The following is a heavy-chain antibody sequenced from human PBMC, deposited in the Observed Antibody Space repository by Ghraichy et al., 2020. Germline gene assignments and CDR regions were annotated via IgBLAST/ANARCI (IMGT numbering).Heavy chain of an antibody. V-gene: IGHV3-23*01. CDR2: ISGSGGST. CDR1: GFTFSSYA. J-gene: IGHJ6*02. CDR3: AKVGPCTSCRGLVSYGMDV. Sequence: GGSLRLSCAASGFTFSSYAMSWVRQAPGKGLEWVSAISGSGGSTYYADSVKGRFTISRDNSKNTLYLQMNSLRAEDTAVYYCAKVGPCTSCRGLVSYGMDVWGQGTTVTVSS. D-gene: IGHD2-2*01.